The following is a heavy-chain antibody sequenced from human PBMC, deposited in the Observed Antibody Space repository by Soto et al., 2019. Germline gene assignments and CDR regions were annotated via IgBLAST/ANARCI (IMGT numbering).Heavy chain of an antibody. CDR2: ITDSGGRT. V-gene: IGHV3-23*01. Sequence: GGSLRLSCAASGFTFASHAMNWVRQAPGKGLQWVSTITDSGGRTYYADSVKGRFTISRDNSKNTLSLQMNNPRAEDTAIYYCAKDLGSSSPNWFDPWGPGTLVTVSS. CDR3: AKDLGSSSPNWFDP. CDR1: GFTFASHA. D-gene: IGHD6-6*01. J-gene: IGHJ5*02.